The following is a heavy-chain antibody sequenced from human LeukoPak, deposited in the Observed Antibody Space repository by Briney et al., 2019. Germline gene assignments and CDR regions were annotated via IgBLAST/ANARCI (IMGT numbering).Heavy chain of an antibody. V-gene: IGHV3-21*01. D-gene: IGHD4-17*01. CDR1: GFTFSSYS. CDR3: ARDPKTTVEEYHYGMDV. Sequence: PGGSLRLSCAASGFTFSSYSMNWVRQAPGKGLEWVSSISSSSSYIYYADSVKGRFTISRDNAKNSLYLHMNSLRAEDTAVYYCARDPKTTVEEYHYGMDVWGQGTTVTVSS. J-gene: IGHJ6*02. CDR2: ISSSSSYI.